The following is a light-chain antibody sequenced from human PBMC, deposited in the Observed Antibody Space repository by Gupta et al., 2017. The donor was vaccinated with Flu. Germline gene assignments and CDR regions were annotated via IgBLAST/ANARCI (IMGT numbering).Light chain of an antibody. Sequence: VTPGPPASISCKSSQSLLHSDGKAYLYWYLQRPGQPPQLLIYEVSYRFSGVPDRFSGSGSGTDFTLRISRVEAEDVGVYYCRQSLQFPRTFGQGTKLEI. CDR3: RQSLQFPRT. V-gene: IGKV2D-29*01. J-gene: IGKJ2*01. CDR2: EVS. CDR1: QSLLHSDGKAY.